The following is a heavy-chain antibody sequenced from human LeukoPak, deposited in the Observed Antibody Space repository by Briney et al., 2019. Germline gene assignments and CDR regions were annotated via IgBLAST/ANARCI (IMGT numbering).Heavy chain of an antibody. CDR2: ISYDGSNK. CDR3: AKSHYGGNSEVDY. Sequence: GGSLRLSCAASGFTFSSYGMHWVRQAPGKGLEWVAVISYDGSNKYYADSVKGRFTISRDNSKNTLYLQMNSLRAEDTAVYYCAKSHYGGNSEVDYWGQGTLVTVSS. J-gene: IGHJ4*02. D-gene: IGHD4-23*01. CDR1: GFTFSSYG. V-gene: IGHV3-30*18.